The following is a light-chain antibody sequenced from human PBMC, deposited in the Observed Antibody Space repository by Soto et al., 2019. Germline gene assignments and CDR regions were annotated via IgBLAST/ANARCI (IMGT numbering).Light chain of an antibody. CDR3: QSYDSSLSCSV. CDR2: GNS. J-gene: IGLJ3*02. Sequence: QSVLTQPPSVSVAPGQRVTISCTGSSSNIGAGYDLHWYQQLPGTAPKLLVYGNSTRPSEGPDGFSGSKSATAASLAITGLQADDEAYYYCQSYDSSLSCSVFGGGTKLTVL. V-gene: IGLV1-40*01. CDR1: SSNIGAGYD.